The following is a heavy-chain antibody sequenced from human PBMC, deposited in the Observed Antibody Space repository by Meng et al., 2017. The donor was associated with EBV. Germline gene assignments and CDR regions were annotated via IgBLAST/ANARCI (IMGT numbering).Heavy chain of an antibody. CDR3: ASESGRGYTPDY. CDR2: FLPTLGAP. D-gene: IGHD3-10*01. V-gene: IGHV1-69*01. Sequence: VQLVQLAAEGKKPGSSVKVSCKTSGGPFRNYAISWVRQAPGQGLEWLGGFLPTLGAPNYAQKFHGRVSITADESTSTHYMDLSSLRSEDTAAYYCASESGRGYTPDYWGQGTLVTVSS. CDR1: GGPFRNYA. J-gene: IGHJ4*02.